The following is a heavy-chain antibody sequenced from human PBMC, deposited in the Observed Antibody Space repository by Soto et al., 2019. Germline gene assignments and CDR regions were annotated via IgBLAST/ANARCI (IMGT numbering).Heavy chain of an antibody. CDR2: ISAYNDHT. J-gene: IGHJ4*02. Sequence: QVQLVQSGAEVKKPGASVKVSCKAAGYTLTTYGVSWVRQAPGQGLEWVGWISAYNDHTDYAQKFQGRVTMPTDTSTSTAYMELRSLRSDDTAVYYCARGTYFDYWGQGTLVTVSS. D-gene: IGHD1-1*01. V-gene: IGHV1-18*01. CDR3: ARGTYFDY. CDR1: GYTLTTYG.